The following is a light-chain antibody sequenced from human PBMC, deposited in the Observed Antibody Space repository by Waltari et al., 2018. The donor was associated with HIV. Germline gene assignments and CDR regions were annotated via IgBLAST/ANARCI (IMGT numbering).Light chain of an antibody. CDR3: QQYGNSPIT. CDR1: QSVSSY. V-gene: IGKV3-11*01. J-gene: IGKJ5*01. CDR2: DAS. Sequence: EIVLTQSPATLSLSPGERATLFCRASQSVSSYLAWYQQKPGQAPRLLIYDASNRATGIPARFSGSGSGTDFTLTITRLEPEDFAVYYCQQYGNSPITFGQGTRLELK.